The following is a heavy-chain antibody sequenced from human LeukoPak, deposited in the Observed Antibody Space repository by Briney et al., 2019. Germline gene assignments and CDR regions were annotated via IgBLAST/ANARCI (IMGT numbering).Heavy chain of an antibody. CDR1: GFTFSNYG. Sequence: GGSLRLSCEASGFTFSNYGMHWVRQAPGKGLEWMAFIRFDGSNTYYADSVKGRFTISRDNSKNMVSLQMNSLRAEDTAVYYCARARRADLRFGEAFRHSKAVRAFDIWGQGIMVTVSS. D-gene: IGHD3-10*01. J-gene: IGHJ3*02. V-gene: IGHV3-30*02. CDR3: ARARRADLRFGEAFRHSKAVRAFDI. CDR2: IRFDGSNT.